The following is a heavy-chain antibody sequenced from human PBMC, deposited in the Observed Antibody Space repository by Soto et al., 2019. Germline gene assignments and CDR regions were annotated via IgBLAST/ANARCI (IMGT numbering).Heavy chain of an antibody. D-gene: IGHD2-2*01. CDR3: AATGYCSSTSCYDIYYGMDV. CDR1: GYSFTSYW. Sequence: PGESLKISCKGSGYSFTSYWISWVRQMPGKGLERIGRFDPSDSYNNYSPYFQGHVTISADKSISTACLQWSSLKASDTAMYYFAATGYCSSTSCYDIYYGMDVWGQGTTVTVS. J-gene: IGHJ6*02. V-gene: IGHV5-10-1*01. CDR2: FDPSDSYN.